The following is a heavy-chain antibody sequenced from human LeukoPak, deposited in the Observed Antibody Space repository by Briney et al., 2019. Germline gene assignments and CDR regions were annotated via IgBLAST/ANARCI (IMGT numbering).Heavy chain of an antibody. D-gene: IGHD3-10*01. Sequence: GSSLRLSCAASGFTLSSSGMHWVRQAPGKGLEWVAVIWFDGSNKYYADSVKGRFTISRDNSKNILYLQMNSLRAEDTAVYYCARGDYYGSGSFHYYFDYWGQGTLVTVSS. CDR1: GFTLSSSG. V-gene: IGHV3-33*01. J-gene: IGHJ4*02. CDR2: IWFDGSNK. CDR3: ARGDYYGSGSFHYYFDY.